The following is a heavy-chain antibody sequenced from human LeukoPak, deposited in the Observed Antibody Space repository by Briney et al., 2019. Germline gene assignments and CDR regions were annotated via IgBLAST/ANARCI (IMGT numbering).Heavy chain of an antibody. CDR2: INHSGST. V-gene: IGHV4-34*01. Sequence: SETLSLTCAVYGGSFSGYYWSWLRQPPGKGLEWIGEINHSGSTNYNPSLESRVTILVGTSKNHFSLKLSTVTTAEQAVVHCWRTGYSSGWYLAGTAYRPDYWGQGTLVTVSS. CDR3: WRTGYSSGWYLAGTAYRPDY. D-gene: IGHD6-19*01. CDR1: GGSFSGYY. J-gene: IGHJ4*02.